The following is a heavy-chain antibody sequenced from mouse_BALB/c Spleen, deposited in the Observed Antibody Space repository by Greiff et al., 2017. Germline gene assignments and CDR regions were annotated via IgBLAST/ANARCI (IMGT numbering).Heavy chain of an antibody. J-gene: IGHJ4*01. V-gene: IGHV1-87*01. CDR1: GYTFTSYW. CDR2: IYPGDGDT. D-gene: IGHD2-14*01. CDR3: ARNYRYDVYYAMDY. Sequence: QVQLKQSGAELARPGASVKLSCKASGYTFTSYWMQWVKQRPGQGLEWIGAIYPGDGDTRYTQKFKGKATLTADKSSSTAYMQLSSLASEDSAVYYCARNYRYDVYYAMDYWGQGTSVTVSS.